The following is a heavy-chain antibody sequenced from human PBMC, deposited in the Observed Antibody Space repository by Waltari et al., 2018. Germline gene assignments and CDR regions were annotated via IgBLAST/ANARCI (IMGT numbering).Heavy chain of an antibody. CDR3: ARDRGRGIYLDS. CDR2: INRSGRT. J-gene: IGHJ4*02. D-gene: IGHD2-15*01. CDR1: GDSMSSSYW. V-gene: IGHV4-4*02. Sequence: QLQLQQSGPGLVKPSESLSLTCTVSGDSMSSSYWWSWVRQSPGKGLEWIGQINRSGRTNYHPPFETRVIVSIDTSNNQFSLKCPSATAADTAVYYCARDRGRGIYLDSWGQGTLVTVSP.